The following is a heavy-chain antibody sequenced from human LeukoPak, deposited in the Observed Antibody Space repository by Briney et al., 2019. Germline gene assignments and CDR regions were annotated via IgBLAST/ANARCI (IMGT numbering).Heavy chain of an antibody. J-gene: IGHJ4*02. CDR2: THHSGST. CDR1: GDSITSINW. Sequence: PSGTLSLTCAVSGDSITSINWWNWVRQAPGKGLEWIGETHHSGSTNYNPSLKSRVTISVDTSKNQFSLKLSSVTAADTAVYYCARHLRWGYFDYWGQGTLVTVSS. V-gene: IGHV4-4*02. D-gene: IGHD5-24*01. CDR3: ARHLRWGYFDY.